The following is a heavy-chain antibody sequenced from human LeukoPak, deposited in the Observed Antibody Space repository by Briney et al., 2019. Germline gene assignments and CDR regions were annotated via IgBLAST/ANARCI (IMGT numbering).Heavy chain of an antibody. V-gene: IGHV3-21*01. J-gene: IGHJ6*02. CDR2: ISSSSSYI. Sequence: GGSLRLSCAASGFTFSSYSMNWVRQAPGKGLEWVSSISSSSSYIYYADSVKGRFTISRDNAKNSLYLQMNSLGAEDTAVYYCARVRNRSSGWFKHYYYGMDVWGQGTTVTVSS. CDR1: GFTFSSYS. CDR3: ARVRNRSSGWFKHYYYGMDV. D-gene: IGHD6-19*01.